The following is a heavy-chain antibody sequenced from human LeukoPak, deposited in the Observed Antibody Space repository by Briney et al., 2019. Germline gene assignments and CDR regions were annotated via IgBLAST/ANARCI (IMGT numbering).Heavy chain of an antibody. J-gene: IGHJ4*02. CDR3: ARWGSGGLTLDY. D-gene: IGHD3-10*01. CDR2: IWNDATNK. Sequence: PGGSLRLSCAASGFTFSSYGMHWVRQAPGKGLEWVAVIWNDATNKYYADSVKGRFTISKDNSRNTLNLQMDSLRAEDTAVYYCARWGSGGLTLDYWGQGTLVTVSS. CDR1: GFTFSSYG. V-gene: IGHV3-33*01.